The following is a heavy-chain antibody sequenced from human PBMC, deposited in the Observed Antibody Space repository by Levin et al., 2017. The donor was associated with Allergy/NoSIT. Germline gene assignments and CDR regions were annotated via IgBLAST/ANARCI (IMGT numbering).Heavy chain of an antibody. V-gene: IGHV1-2*02. D-gene: IGHD1-26*01. CDR2: INPHSGAT. CDR1: GYSFTGYF. Sequence: GESLKISCKTSGYSFTGYFMHWVRQAPGQGLEWMGWINPHSGATKFALKFQGRVSMTRDTSISTAYMELSSLISDDTAVYYCATDGLSRWDLGSPWGQGTLVTVSS. CDR3: ATDGLSRWDLGSP. J-gene: IGHJ5*02.